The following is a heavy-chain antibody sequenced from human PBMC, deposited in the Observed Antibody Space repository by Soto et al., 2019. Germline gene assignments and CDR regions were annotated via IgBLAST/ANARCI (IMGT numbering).Heavy chain of an antibody. J-gene: IGHJ3*02. Sequence: QAQLEQSGPEVKRPGASLKVSCKASAYTFTSYHISWVRQAPEQGLEWIGWINAFDDDTNYSQKFQDRVTMTAHRSTDTAYLDLRSLGSDDTAIYYCARNLYGRAFDIWGQGTMVTVSS. CDR2: INAFDDDT. V-gene: IGHV1-18*04. CDR1: AYTFTSYH. D-gene: IGHD2-8*01. CDR3: ARNLYGRAFDI.